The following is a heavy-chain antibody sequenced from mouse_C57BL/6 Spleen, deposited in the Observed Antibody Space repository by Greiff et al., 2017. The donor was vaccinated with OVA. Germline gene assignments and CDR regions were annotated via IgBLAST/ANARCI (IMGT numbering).Heavy chain of an antibody. V-gene: IGHV1-9*01. D-gene: IGHD2-10*01. CDR1: GYTFTGYW. Sequence: VQLQQSGAELMKPGASVKLSCKATGYTFTGYWIEWVKQRPGHGLEWIGEILTGSGSTNYNEKFKGKATFTADTSTNTAYIQLSSQATEDSAIYYCARGLLWDYWGQGTSVTVSS. J-gene: IGHJ4*01. CDR2: ILTGSGST. CDR3: ARGLLWDY.